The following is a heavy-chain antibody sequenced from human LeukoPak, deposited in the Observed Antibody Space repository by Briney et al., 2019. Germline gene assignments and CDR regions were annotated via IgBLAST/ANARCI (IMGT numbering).Heavy chain of an antibody. CDR3: AKQMIVVVPAPFDY. D-gene: IGHD2-2*01. Sequence: PGGSLRLSCAASGFTFSSYAMSWVRQAPGKGLEWVSAISGIGGSTYYADSVKGRFTISRDNSTNTLYLQMNRLRAEDTAVYYCAKQMIVVVPAPFDYWGQGTLVTVSS. V-gene: IGHV3-23*01. CDR2: ISGIGGST. CDR1: GFTFSSYA. J-gene: IGHJ4*02.